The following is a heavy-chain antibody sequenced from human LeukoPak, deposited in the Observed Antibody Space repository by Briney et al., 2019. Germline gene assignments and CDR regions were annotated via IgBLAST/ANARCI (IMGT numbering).Heavy chain of an antibody. CDR1: GGSISSYY. Sequence: SETLSLTCTVSGGSISSYYWSWIRQPPGKGLEWIGYIYYSGSTNYNPSLKSRVTISVDTSKNQFSLKLSSVTAADTAVYYCARRSYGSGRHDAFDIWGQGAMVTVSS. CDR3: ARRSYGSGRHDAFDI. D-gene: IGHD3-10*01. J-gene: IGHJ3*02. CDR2: IYYSGST. V-gene: IGHV4-59*08.